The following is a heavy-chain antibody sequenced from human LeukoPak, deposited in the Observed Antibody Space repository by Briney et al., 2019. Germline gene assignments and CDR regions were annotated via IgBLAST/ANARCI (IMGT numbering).Heavy chain of an antibody. V-gene: IGHV3-7*01. Sequence: QTGGSLRLSCAASGFIFGDYWVTWVRQAPGKGLEWVAYMKPDGSEIYYLDSVKGRFTISRDNTKNLLYLQMNSLRAEDTATYYCTRGVYAFDIWGQGTMVTVSS. CDR1: GFIFGDYW. J-gene: IGHJ3*02. CDR2: MKPDGSEI. CDR3: TRGVYAFDI.